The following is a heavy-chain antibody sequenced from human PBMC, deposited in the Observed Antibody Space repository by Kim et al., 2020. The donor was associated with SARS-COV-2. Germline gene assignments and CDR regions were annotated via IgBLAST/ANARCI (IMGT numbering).Heavy chain of an antibody. CDR1: GFTFSSYG. CDR2: ISYDGSNK. CDR3: AREPGYSSSQLAEYDAF. Sequence: GGSLRLSCAASGFTFSSYGMHWVRQAQGKGLEWVAVISYDGSNKYYADSVKGRFTISRDNSKNTLYLQMNSLRAEDTAVYYCAREPGYSSSQLAEYDAF. D-gene: IGHD6-13*01. J-gene: IGHJ3*01. V-gene: IGHV3-33*05.